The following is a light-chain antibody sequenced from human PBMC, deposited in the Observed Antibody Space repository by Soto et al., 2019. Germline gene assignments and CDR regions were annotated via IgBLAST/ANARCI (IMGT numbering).Light chain of an antibody. V-gene: IGKV3-20*01. J-gene: IGKJ3*01. CDR2: GAS. CDR3: QQYDNYST. Sequence: IVLTQSPGTPSLSPGERATLSCRASQSVNSTYSAWSQQKPGQAPSLLTYGASTRATGITDRFSDSGSGTDFTLTISRLEPEYFAVYYCQQYDNYSTFGPGTKVDIK. CDR1: QSVNSTY.